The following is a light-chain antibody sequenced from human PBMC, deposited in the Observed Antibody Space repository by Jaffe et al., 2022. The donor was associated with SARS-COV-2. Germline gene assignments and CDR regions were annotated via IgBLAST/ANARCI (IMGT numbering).Light chain of an antibody. CDR1: QNIDSY. V-gene: IGKV1-39*01. CDR2: AAS. Sequence: DIQMTQSPSSLSASVGDRVTITCRASQNIDSYLNWYQQRPGKAPKLLIYAASSLQSGVPSRFSGSGSGTDFTLTISSLQPEDFATYYCQQSYITPPYTFGQGTKLEIK. J-gene: IGKJ2*01. CDR3: QQSYITPPYT.